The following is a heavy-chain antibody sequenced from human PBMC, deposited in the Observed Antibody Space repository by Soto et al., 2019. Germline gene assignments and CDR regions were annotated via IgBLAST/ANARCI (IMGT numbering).Heavy chain of an antibody. CDR2: INRDSTVI. J-gene: IGHJ4*02. CDR1: GFSFSTHY. V-gene: IGHV3-48*01. D-gene: IGHD3-16*01. Sequence: GSLRLSLAASGFSFSTHYVNWGRQTPGKGLEWVSSINRDSTVIKYADSVKGRFTISRDNARNSLSLQMNSLRAEDTAVYYCLNGDYYVGPGTLVTVSS. CDR3: LNGDYY.